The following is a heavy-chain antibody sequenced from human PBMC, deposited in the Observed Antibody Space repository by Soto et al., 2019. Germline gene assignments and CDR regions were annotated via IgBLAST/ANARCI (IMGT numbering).Heavy chain of an antibody. V-gene: IGHV3-64D*06. CDR3: VKDRYIDY. Sequence: PGGSLRLSCSVSGFTLSTYAMHWVRQAPAKGLEYVSSISSNGGSTYYADSVKGRFIISRDNSKNTLYLQMSSLRAEDTAVYYCVKDRYIDYWGQGTLVTVPQ. J-gene: IGHJ4*02. CDR2: ISSNGGST. CDR1: GFTLSTYA.